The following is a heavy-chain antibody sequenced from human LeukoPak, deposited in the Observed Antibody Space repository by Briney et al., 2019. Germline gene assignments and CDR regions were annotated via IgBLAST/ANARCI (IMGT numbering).Heavy chain of an antibody. D-gene: IGHD7-27*01. CDR2: MNGEGGIT. J-gene: IGHJ4*02. CDR1: GFIFTTNW. CDR3: VREGWGAPAD. V-gene: IGHV3-74*01. Sequence: GGSLLLSCAASGFIFTTNWMQRVREAPGKGLLWVSRMNGEGGITSYADSLKGRFTISRDNAKETLYLQMNNLRVEDTAVYYCVREGWGAPADWGPGTLVTVSS.